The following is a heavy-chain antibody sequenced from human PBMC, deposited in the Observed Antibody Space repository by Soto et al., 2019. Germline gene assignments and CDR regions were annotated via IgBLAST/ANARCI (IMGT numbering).Heavy chain of an antibody. V-gene: IGHV1-8*01. J-gene: IGHJ6*04. CDR3: ARAPSRRGAYPMDV. CDR1: GYTSTNLD. D-gene: IGHD2-2*01. CDR2: MNPNSDT. Sequence: ASVKVSCKASGYTSTNLDINWVRQATGQGLEWMGWMNPNSDTGCAQKFKGRLTMTRDTSTRTVYMELSSLRSDDTAVYYCARAPSRRGAYPMDVWGKGTTVTVSS.